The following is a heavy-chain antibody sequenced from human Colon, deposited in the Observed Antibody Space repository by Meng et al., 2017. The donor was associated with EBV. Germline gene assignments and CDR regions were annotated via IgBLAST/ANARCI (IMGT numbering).Heavy chain of an antibody. CDR2: INHSGST. D-gene: IGHD3-22*01. Sequence: QVQLQQWGAGLLTPPXTLSLTCAVYGGSFGGYYWSWIRQPPGKGLKWLGEINHSGSTNYNPSLKSRVTISVDTSKNQFSLKMRSVTAADTAVYYCARQAPYYFDSSGRFDYWGQGTLVTVSS. J-gene: IGHJ4*02. CDR3: ARQAPYYFDSSGRFDY. CDR1: GGSFGGYY. V-gene: IGHV4-34*01.